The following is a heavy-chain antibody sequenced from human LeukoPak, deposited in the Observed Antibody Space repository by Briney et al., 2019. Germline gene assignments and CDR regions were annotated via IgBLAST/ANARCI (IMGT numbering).Heavy chain of an antibody. J-gene: IGHJ6*03. CDR3: ARGARYGYNYYHYYMDV. CDR1: GGSISSYY. Sequence: PSETLSLTCTVSGGSISSYYWTWIRQPPGKGLEWVGCIYYTGSTNYNPSLKSRVTISVDTPKNQFSLRLSSVTAADTAVYYCARGARYGYNYYHYYMDVWGKGTTVTVSS. D-gene: IGHD5-24*01. CDR2: IYYTGST. V-gene: IGHV4-59*01.